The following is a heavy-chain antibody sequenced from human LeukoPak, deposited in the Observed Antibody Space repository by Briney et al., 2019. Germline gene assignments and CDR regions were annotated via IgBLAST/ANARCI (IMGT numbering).Heavy chain of an antibody. CDR3: ARNQAVDIVATIGY. CDR1: GGSISSSSYY. V-gene: IGHV4-39*07. J-gene: IGHJ4*02. CDR2: IYYSGST. Sequence: SETLSLTCTVSGGSISSSSYYWGSIRQPPEKGLEWIGSIYYSGSTYYNPSLKSRVTISVDTSKNQFSLKLSSVTAADTAVYYCARNQAVDIVATIGYWGQGTLVTVSS. D-gene: IGHD5-12*01.